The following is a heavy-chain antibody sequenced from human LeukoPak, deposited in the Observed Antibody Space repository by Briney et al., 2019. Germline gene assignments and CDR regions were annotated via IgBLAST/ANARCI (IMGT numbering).Heavy chain of an antibody. CDR3: ARGCSSTSCYSSYYYYMDV. J-gene: IGHJ6*03. Sequence: PGASLRLSCAASGFTFSTYAMHWVRQAPGKGLEWVAFISYDGSNKYYADSVKGRFTISRDNSKNTLYLQMNSLRTEDTAIYYCARGCSSTSCYSSYYYYMDVWGKGTTVTVSS. D-gene: IGHD2-2*01. CDR1: GFTFSTYA. V-gene: IGHV3-30*04. CDR2: ISYDGSNK.